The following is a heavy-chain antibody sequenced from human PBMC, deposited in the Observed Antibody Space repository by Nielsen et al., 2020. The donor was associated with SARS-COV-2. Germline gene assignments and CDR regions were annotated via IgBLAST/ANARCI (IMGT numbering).Heavy chain of an antibody. CDR1: GFTFDDYA. Sequence: SLKISCAASGFTFDDYAMHWVRQAPGKGLEWVSGISWNSGSIGYADSVKGRFTISRDNAKNSLYLQMNSLRAEDTALYYCATGVVPAASYYYYYGMDVWGQGTTVTVSS. J-gene: IGHJ6*02. CDR3: ATGVVPAASYYYYYGMDV. CDR2: ISWNSGSI. D-gene: IGHD2-2*01. V-gene: IGHV3-9*01.